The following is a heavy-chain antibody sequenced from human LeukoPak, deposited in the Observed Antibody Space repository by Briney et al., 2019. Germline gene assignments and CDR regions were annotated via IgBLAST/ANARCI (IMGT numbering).Heavy chain of an antibody. Sequence: GGSLRLSCAASGFTFSSYWMHWVRQAPGKGLAWVSRINSDGSSTSYADSVKGRFTISRDNSKNTLYLQLNSLRAEDTAVYYCATEVAAGGPQDYWGQGTLVTVST. J-gene: IGHJ4*02. D-gene: IGHD6-13*01. CDR2: INSDGSST. V-gene: IGHV3-74*01. CDR3: ATEVAAGGPQDY. CDR1: GFTFSSYW.